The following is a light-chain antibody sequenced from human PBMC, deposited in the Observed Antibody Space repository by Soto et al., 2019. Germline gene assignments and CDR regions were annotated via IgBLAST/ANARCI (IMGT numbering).Light chain of an antibody. J-gene: IGKJ2*01. V-gene: IGKV1-8*01. CDR3: QQYYSYPST. CDR1: QGISSY. CDR2: AAS. Sequence: AIRMTQSPSSLSASTGDRVTITCRASQGISSYLAWYQQKPGKAPKLLIYAASTLQSGVPSRFSGSGSGTDFTLTISCLQSEDFATYYCQQYYSYPSTFGRGTKLEIK.